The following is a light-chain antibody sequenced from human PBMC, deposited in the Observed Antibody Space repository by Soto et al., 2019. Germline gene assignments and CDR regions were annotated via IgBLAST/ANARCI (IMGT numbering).Light chain of an antibody. CDR1: SSDIGAYNF. J-gene: IGLJ2*01. V-gene: IGLV2-8*01. Sequence: QSALTQPPSASGSPGQSVTISCSGSSSDIGAYNFVSWYQQYPGQAPKLMIFEVNQRPSGVPNRFSGSKSGNTASLTVSGLQAEDEADYYCSSFAGDNDVIFGGGTKLTVL. CDR2: EVN. CDR3: SSFAGDNDVI.